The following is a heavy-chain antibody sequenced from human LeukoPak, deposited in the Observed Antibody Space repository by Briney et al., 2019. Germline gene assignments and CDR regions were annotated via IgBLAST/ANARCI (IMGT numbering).Heavy chain of an antibody. V-gene: IGHV3-53*01. CDR2: FYSGGDT. J-gene: IGHJ5*02. D-gene: IGHD3-22*01. CDR3: ARGDYYDSSGSSGRTIWFDP. Sequence: GGSLRLSCAVSGFTVSSNHMSWVRQAPGKGLEWVSVFYSGGDTHYADSVKGRFTISRDNSKNTLYLQMNSLRAEDTAVYYCARGDYYDSSGSSGRTIWFDPWGQGTLVTVSS. CDR1: GFTVSSNH.